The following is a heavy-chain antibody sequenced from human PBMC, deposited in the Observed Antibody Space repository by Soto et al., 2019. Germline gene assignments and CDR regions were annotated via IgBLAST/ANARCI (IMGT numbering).Heavy chain of an antibody. CDR2: MYHSGST. J-gene: IGHJ4*02. CDR3: VRRKFNDCGDYGCDY. Sequence: QLQLQESGPGLVKPSETLSLTCTVSGGSISSSSCFWGWIRQPPGKGLEWIGSMYHSGSTYYNPSLKSRVTISEDTSKNQCSLKLSSVTDADTAVDYCVRRKFNDCGDYGCDYWGQGTLVTVSS. D-gene: IGHD4-17*01. V-gene: IGHV4-39*01. CDR1: GGSISSSSCF.